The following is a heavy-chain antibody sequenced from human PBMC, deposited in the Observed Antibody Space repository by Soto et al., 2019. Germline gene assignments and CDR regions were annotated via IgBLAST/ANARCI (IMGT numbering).Heavy chain of an antibody. V-gene: IGHV4-61*03. CDR1: GASISGGTYY. Sequence: PSETLSLTCTVSGASISGGTYYWTWIRQAPGKGLEWVGHIYYTGSTNYNPALNDRVTISVDTSKNHFSLQLTSVAAADTAVYYCARGAGFSYASTWLDIWGQGTLVTVSS. CDR3: ARGAGFSYASTWLDI. CDR2: IYYTGST. J-gene: IGHJ4*02. D-gene: IGHD3-16*01.